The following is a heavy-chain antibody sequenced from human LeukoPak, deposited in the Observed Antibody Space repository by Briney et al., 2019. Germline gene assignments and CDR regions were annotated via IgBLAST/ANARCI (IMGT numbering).Heavy chain of an antibody. CDR1: GGSISSGDYY. CDR2: IYYSGST. CDR3: ARALSGDFWSCYYRDYYYYYMDV. D-gene: IGHD3-3*01. V-gene: IGHV4-30-4*08. Sequence: SETLSLTRTVSGGSISSGDYYWSWIRQPPGKGLEWIGYIYYSGSTYYNPSLKSRVTISVDTSKNQFSLKLSSVTAADTAVYYCARALSGDFWSCYYRDYYYYYMDVWGKGTTVTVSS. J-gene: IGHJ6*03.